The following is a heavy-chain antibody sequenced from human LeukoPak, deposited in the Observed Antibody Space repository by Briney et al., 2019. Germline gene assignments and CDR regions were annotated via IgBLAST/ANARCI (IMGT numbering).Heavy chain of an antibody. J-gene: IGHJ6*03. Sequence: PGGSLRLSCAASGFTFSSYSMNWVRQAPGKGLEWVSSISSSSSYIYYADSVKGRFTISRDNAKNSLYLQMNSLRAEDTAVYYCARPTTGYYDFWSGYYRRYYYYYMDVWGKGTTVTVSS. CDR3: ARPTTGYYDFWSGYYRRYYYYYMDV. V-gene: IGHV3-21*01. CDR2: ISSSSSYI. CDR1: GFTFSSYS. D-gene: IGHD3-3*01.